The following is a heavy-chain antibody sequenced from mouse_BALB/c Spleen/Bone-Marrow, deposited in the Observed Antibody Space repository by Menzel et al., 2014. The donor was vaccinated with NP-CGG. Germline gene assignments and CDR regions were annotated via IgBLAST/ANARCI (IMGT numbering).Heavy chain of an antibody. D-gene: IGHD3-2*01. V-gene: IGHV1-67*01. J-gene: IGHJ4*01. Sequence: QVQLQQPGPELVSPGVSVKISCKGSGYTFTDYAIHWVKQSHSKSLEWIGIISTYSGNTNYNQKFKGKATMTVDKSSGTAYMELARLTSEDSAIYYCARDISGYVRAMDYWGQGTSVTVSS. CDR2: ISTYSGNT. CDR1: GYTFTDYA. CDR3: ARDISGYVRAMDY.